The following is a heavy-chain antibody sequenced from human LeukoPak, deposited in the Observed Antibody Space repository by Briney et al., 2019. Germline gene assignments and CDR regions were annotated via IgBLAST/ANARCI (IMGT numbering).Heavy chain of an antibody. CDR2: ILVAGDT. J-gene: IGHJ3*02. V-gene: IGHV3-13*01. D-gene: IGHD3-10*01. CDR3: VRDRFGERNFEI. Sequence: PGGSLRLSCAASGFVFDNYDMHWVRQSTGKRPEWVAHILVAGDTSYADSVKGRFTISRDNGKRSVYLQMNSLRDGDTAIYYCVRDRFGERNFEIWGQGTTVTVSS. CDR1: GFVFDNYD.